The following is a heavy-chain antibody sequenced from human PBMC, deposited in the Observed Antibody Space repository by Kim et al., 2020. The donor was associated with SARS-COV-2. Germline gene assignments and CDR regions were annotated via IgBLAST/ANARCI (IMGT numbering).Heavy chain of an antibody. Sequence: GGSLRLSCEASGFTFSSYVMSWVRQTPGKGLEWVSAISGNGGGTYYADSVKGRFTISRDSSKNTLSLQMDSLRAEDTAVYYCAKSGLVSRTYFPYYFDSWGQGTLVTLPS. J-gene: IGHJ4*02. D-gene: IGHD3-10*01. CDR3: AKSGLVSRTYFPYYFDS. V-gene: IGHV3-23*01. CDR1: GFTFSSYV. CDR2: ISGNGGGT.